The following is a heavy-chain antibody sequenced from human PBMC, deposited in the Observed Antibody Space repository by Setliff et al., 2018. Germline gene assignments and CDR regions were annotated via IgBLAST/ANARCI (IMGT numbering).Heavy chain of an antibody. CDR1: GGSINEYY. D-gene: IGHD6-19*01. Sequence: SETLSLTCSVSGGSINEYYWSWFRQPVGKGLEWIGRIYSDENTDYNPSLKSRVTMSADTSKNQFSLKLKSVTAADTAVYYCTRNFLGWLARFWGRGTLVTVSS. V-gene: IGHV4-4*07. CDR2: IYSDENT. J-gene: IGHJ4*02. CDR3: TRNFLGWLARF.